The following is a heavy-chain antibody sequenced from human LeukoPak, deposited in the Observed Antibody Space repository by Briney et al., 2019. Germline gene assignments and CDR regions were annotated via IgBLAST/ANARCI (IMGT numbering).Heavy chain of an antibody. J-gene: IGHJ3*02. CDR2: ISGRDGYT. D-gene: IGHD5-18*01. CDR1: GFTFSAKA. Sequence: GGPLSLSCPASGFTFSAKAMSWFRQAPGKGLEWVSIISGRDGYTHYADAVKGRSTISRDNSKNTLYLQMNSLRAEDTAVYYCAKDQLTGGYNYGYGTFDILGQGTMVTVSS. CDR3: AKDQLTGGYNYGYGTFDI. V-gene: IGHV3-23*01.